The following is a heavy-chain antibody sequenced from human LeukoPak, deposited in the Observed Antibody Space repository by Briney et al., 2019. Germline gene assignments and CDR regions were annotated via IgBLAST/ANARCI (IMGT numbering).Heavy chain of an antibody. CDR2: ISSSSSYI. V-gene: IGHV3-21*01. J-gene: IGHJ3*02. CDR3: ARVGYSGSYSTHAFDI. CDR1: GFTFSSYS. D-gene: IGHD1-26*01. Sequence: GGSLRLSCAASGFTFSSYSMNWVRQAPGKGLEWVSSISSSSSYIYYADSVKGRFTISRDNAKNSLYLQVNSLRAEDTAVYYCARVGYSGSYSTHAFDIWGQGTMVTVSS.